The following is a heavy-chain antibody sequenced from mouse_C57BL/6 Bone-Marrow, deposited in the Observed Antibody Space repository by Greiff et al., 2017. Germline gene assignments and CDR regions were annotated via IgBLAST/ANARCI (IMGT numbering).Heavy chain of an antibody. CDR3: LRLLRGGTFFAY. Sequence: QVQLQQSGAELVRPGTSVKVSCKASGYAFTNYLIEWVKQRPGQGLEWIGVINPGSGGTNYNEKFKGKATLTADKSSSTAYMQLSSLTSEDSAVYFCLRLLRGGTFFAYWGQGTLVTVSA. D-gene: IGHD2-3*01. V-gene: IGHV1-54*01. CDR2: INPGSGGT. J-gene: IGHJ3*01. CDR1: GYAFTNYL.